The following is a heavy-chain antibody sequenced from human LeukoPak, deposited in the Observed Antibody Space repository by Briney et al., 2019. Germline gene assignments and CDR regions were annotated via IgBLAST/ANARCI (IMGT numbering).Heavy chain of an antibody. D-gene: IGHD1-1*01. CDR3: ARAPHRWGTTGVSWDY. CDR2: INPNSGGT. V-gene: IGHV1-2*06. Sequence: ASVKVSCKASGYTFTGYYMHWVRQAPGQGLEWMGRINPNSGGTNYAQKFQGRVTMTRDTSISTAYMELSRLRSDDRAVYYCARAPHRWGTTGVSWDYWGQGTLVTVSS. CDR1: GYTFTGYY. J-gene: IGHJ4*02.